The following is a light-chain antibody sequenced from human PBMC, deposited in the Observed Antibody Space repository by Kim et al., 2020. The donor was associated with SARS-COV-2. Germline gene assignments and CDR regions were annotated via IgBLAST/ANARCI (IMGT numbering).Light chain of an antibody. CDR1: QNIYTY. J-gene: IGKJ1*01. CDR3: QQSYSAPQT. V-gene: IGKV1-39*01. CDR2: GTS. Sequence: ASVGDRVTITCRAGQNIYTYVNWYQQKPGKAPRLLIYGTSNLQRGVPSRFSGSGSETDFTLTISSLQPEDSAIYYCQQSYSAPQTFGQGTKVDIK.